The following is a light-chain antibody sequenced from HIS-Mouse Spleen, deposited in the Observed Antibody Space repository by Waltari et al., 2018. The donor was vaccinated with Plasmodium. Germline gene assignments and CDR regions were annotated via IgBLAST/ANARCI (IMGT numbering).Light chain of an antibody. CDR1: SSNIGNNY. V-gene: IGLV1-51*01. CDR3: GTWDSSLSAGVV. CDR2: DHN. J-gene: IGLJ2*01. Sequence: QSVLTQPPSVSAAPGQKVTISCSGSSSNIGNNYVSWYQQLPGTAPKLPIYDHNKRPSGIPDRFSGSKSGTSATLGITGLQTGDEADYYCGTWDSSLSAGVVFGGGTKLTVL.